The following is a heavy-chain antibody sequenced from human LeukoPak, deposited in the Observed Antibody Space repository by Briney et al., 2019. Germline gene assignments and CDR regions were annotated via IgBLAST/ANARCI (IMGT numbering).Heavy chain of an antibody. V-gene: IGHV1-18*01. CDR1: GYTFTSYG. CDR2: ISAYNGNT. D-gene: IGHD1-1*01. Sequence: ASVKVSCKASGYTFTSYGISWVRQAPGQGREWMGWISAYNGNTNYAQKLQGRVTMTTDTSTSTAYMELRSLRSDDTAVYYCAKSWNLLGWFDPWGQGTLVTVSS. J-gene: IGHJ5*02. CDR3: AKSWNLLGWFDP.